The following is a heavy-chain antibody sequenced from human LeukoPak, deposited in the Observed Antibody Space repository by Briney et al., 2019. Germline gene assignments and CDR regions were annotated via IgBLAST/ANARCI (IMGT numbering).Heavy chain of an antibody. Sequence: GESLRLSCAASGFTVSNYYWSWVRQAPGKGLEWVSDMYHGGSTYYADSVKGRFTISRDTSKNTLSLQMNSLRAEDTAVYYCAREFMFGRFDRGGQRTLVSVS. D-gene: IGHD3-10*02. CDR1: GFTVSNYY. CDR2: MYHGGST. CDR3: AREFMFGRFDR. V-gene: IGHV3-53*01. J-gene: IGHJ5*02.